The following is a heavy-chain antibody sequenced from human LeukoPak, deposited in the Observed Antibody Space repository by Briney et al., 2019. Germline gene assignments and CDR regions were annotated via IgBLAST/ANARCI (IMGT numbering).Heavy chain of an antibody. D-gene: IGHD1-7*01. CDR2: ISSSSSYI. Sequence: GGSLRLSCAASGFTFSSYSMNWVRQAPGKGLEWVSSISSSSSYIYYADSVKGRFTISRDNAKNSLYLQMKSLRAEDTAVYYCARDSAGTTGYWGPGTLVTVSS. CDR1: GFTFSSYS. J-gene: IGHJ4*02. CDR3: ARDSAGTTGY. V-gene: IGHV3-21*01.